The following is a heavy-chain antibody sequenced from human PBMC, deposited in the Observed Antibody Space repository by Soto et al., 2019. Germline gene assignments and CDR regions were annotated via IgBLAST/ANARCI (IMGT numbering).Heavy chain of an antibody. Sequence: EVQLVESGGGLVQPGGSLRLSCAASGFTFSAYWMYWVRQAPGKGLVWVSRINGGGSTTSYADSVKGRFTVSRDNAKNTPYLQMNSLRAEDTAVYYCARVVAHYNGSYRTIDYWGQGTLVTVSS. V-gene: IGHV3-74*01. CDR3: ARVVAHYNGSYRTIDY. CDR2: INGGGSTT. J-gene: IGHJ4*02. D-gene: IGHD1-26*01. CDR1: GFTFSAYW.